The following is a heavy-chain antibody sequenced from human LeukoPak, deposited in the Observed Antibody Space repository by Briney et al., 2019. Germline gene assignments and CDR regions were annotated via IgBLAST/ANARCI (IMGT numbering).Heavy chain of an antibody. CDR3: ARPAGIAVAGDAFDI. J-gene: IGHJ3*02. CDR2: INPNSGGT. CDR1: GGTFSSYA. Sequence: GSSVKVSCKASGGTFSSYAISWVRQAPGQGLEWMGWINPNSGGTNYAQKFQGWVTMTRDTSISTAYMELSRLRSDDTAVYYCARPAGIAVAGDAFDIWGQGTMVTVSS. V-gene: IGHV1-2*04. D-gene: IGHD6-19*01.